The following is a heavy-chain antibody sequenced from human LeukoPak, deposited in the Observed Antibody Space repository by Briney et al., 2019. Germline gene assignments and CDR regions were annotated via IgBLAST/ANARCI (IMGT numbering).Heavy chain of an antibody. Sequence: SETLSLTCTVSGGSIGRYCWTWIRQPPGKGLEWIGYIYTSGSTNFSPSLKSRVTISVDTSTNHFSLKLRSLTAADMAVYYCARRTDYDDYGFPSPAFDIWGQGTMVTVSS. D-gene: IGHD4-17*01. CDR2: IYTSGST. CDR1: GGSIGRYC. CDR3: ARRTDYDDYGFPSPAFDI. J-gene: IGHJ3*02. V-gene: IGHV4-4*09.